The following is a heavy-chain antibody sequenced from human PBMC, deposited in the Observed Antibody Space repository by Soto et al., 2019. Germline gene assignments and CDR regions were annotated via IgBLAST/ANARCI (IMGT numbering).Heavy chain of an antibody. J-gene: IGHJ4*02. V-gene: IGHV1-18*04. CDR2: ISAHNGDT. Sequence: QVQLVQSGAEVKKPGASVKVSCKASGYSFATDGFSWVRQAPGQGLECVGWISAHNGDTHYSQKFQGRVTLTTDTATNTGYMELRSLTSDDTAVYFCATEPIYYNDGSGYYPLGHWGQGTLVTVSS. CDR3: ATEPIYYNDGSGYYPLGH. D-gene: IGHD3-22*01. CDR1: GYSFATDG.